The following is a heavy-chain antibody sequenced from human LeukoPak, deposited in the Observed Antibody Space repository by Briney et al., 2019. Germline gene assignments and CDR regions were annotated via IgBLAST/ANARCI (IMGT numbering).Heavy chain of an antibody. CDR1: GGSISSRSYY. CDR2: IYYSGST. J-gene: IGHJ3*02. Sequence: SETLSLTCTVSGGSISSRSYYWGWIRQPPGKGLEWIGSIYYSGSTYYNPSLKSRVTMSVDTSKNQFSLKLSSVTAADTAVYYCARDLRYDFWSGRTLDAFDIWGQGTMVTVSS. CDR3: ARDLRYDFWSGRTLDAFDI. D-gene: IGHD3-3*01. V-gene: IGHV4-39*07.